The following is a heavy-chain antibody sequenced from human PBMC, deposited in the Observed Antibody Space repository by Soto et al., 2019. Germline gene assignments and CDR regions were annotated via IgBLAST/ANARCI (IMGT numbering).Heavy chain of an antibody. D-gene: IGHD3-10*01. J-gene: IGHJ3*01. Sequence: EVQLLESGGGLVQPGGSLRLSCAASGFTFSNYAMSWVRQAPGKGLECVSSITGTGGRTYYPDSVKGRFTLSRDNSKNTLYLQTNSLRAEDTALYYCAKDLRVLLWFGDLDAFDFRGQGTMVTVSS. CDR2: ITGTGGRT. V-gene: IGHV3-23*01. CDR1: GFTFSNYA. CDR3: AKDLRVLLWFGDLDAFDF.